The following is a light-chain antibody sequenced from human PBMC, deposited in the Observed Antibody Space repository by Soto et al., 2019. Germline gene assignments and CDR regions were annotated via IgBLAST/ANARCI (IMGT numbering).Light chain of an antibody. CDR2: LGS. V-gene: IGKV2-28*01. CDR1: QSPLHSTGYNY. Sequence: DIVMTQSPLSLPVTPGEPASISCRSSQSPLHSTGYNYLDWYLQKPGQSPQLLIYLGSNQASGVPDRFSGSGSGTDFTLKISRVEAEDVGVYYCMQALQTPITFGQGTRLEIK. CDR3: MQALQTPIT. J-gene: IGKJ5*01.